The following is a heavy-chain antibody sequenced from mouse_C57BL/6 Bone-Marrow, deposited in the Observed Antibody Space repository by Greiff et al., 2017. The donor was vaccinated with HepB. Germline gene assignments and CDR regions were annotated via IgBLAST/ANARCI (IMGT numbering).Heavy chain of an antibody. Sequence: VQLQQSGAELARPGASVKLSCKASGYTFTSYGISWVKQRTGQGLEWIGEIYPRSGNTYYNEKFKGKATLTADKSSSTAYMELRSMTSEDSADYFCAKEMLGRALDYWGHGTPVTVSS. V-gene: IGHV1-81*01. J-gene: IGHJ4*01. D-gene: IGHD4-1*01. CDR2: IYPRSGNT. CDR1: GYTFTSYG. CDR3: AKEMLGRALDY.